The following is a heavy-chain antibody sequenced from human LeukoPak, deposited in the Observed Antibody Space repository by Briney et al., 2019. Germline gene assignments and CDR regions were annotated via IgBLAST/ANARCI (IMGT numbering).Heavy chain of an antibody. D-gene: IGHD3-16*02. Sequence: GGSLRLSCAASGFTFSSYAMSWVRQAPGKGLEWVSAISGSGGSTYYADSVKGRFTISRDNSKNKLYLQMNSLRAEDTAVYYCAKNLRQSYHDYVWGSYPLGGFDPWGQGTLVTVSS. CDR2: ISGSGGST. CDR3: AKNLRQSYHDYVWGSYPLGGFDP. V-gene: IGHV3-23*01. CDR1: GFTFSSYA. J-gene: IGHJ5*02.